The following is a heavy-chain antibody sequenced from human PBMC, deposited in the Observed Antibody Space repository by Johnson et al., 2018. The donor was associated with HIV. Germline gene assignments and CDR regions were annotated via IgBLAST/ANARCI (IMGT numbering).Heavy chain of an antibody. CDR3: AKFIAVGDAFDI. CDR2: ISYDGSNK. V-gene: IGHV3-30*04. CDR1: GFTFSSYA. J-gene: IGHJ3*02. Sequence: QVQLVESGGGVVQPGRSLRLSCAASGFTFSSYAMHWVRQAPGKGLEWVAVISYDGSNKYYADSVKGRFTISRDNSKNTLYLQMNSRRAEDTAVYYCAKFIAVGDAFDIWGQGTMVTVSS. D-gene: IGHD6-19*01.